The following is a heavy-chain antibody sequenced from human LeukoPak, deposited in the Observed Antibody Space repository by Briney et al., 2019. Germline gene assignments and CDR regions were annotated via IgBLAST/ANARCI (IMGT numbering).Heavy chain of an antibody. CDR2: IWYDGSNK. CDR1: GFTFSSYG. Sequence: GRSLRLSCAASGFTFSSYGMHWVRQAPGKGLEWVAVIWYDGSNKYYADSVKGRFTISRDNSKNTLYLQMNSLRAEDTAVYYCARDRIDILTGYPPHGMDDWGKGTTVTVSS. D-gene: IGHD3-9*01. CDR3: ARDRIDILTGYPPHGMDD. V-gene: IGHV3-33*01. J-gene: IGHJ6*04.